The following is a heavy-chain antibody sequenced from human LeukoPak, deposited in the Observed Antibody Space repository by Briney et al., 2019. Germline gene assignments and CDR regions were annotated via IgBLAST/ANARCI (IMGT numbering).Heavy chain of an antibody. Sequence: ASVKVSCKASGYTFTSYSMNWVRQAPGQGLEYMGWINANTGNPTYAQGFTGRFVFSLDTSVSTAYLQISSLKAEDTAVYYCARSLLWFGEFTDYWGQGTLVTVSS. D-gene: IGHD3-10*01. CDR1: GYTFTSYS. V-gene: IGHV7-4-1*02. J-gene: IGHJ4*02. CDR3: ARSLLWFGEFTDY. CDR2: INANTGNP.